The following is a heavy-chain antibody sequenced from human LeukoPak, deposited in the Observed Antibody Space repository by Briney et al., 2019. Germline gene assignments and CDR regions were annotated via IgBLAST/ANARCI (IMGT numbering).Heavy chain of an antibody. Sequence: PSETLSLTCTVSGGSISSYYWSWIRHPPGKGLEGIGYIYYSGNTNYNPSLKSRVTISVDTSKNQFSLKLNSVTAADTAVYYCATVVGTTERWFDPWGQGTLVTVSS. D-gene: IGHD1-26*01. CDR1: GGSISSYY. CDR3: ATVVGTTERWFDP. CDR2: IYYSGNT. V-gene: IGHV4-59*08. J-gene: IGHJ5*02.